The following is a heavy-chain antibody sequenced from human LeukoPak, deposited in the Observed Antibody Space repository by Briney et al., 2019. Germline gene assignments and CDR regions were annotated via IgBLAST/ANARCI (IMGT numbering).Heavy chain of an antibody. V-gene: IGHV1-69*04. CDR1: GGTFIIYA. CDR2: IIPILGIA. Sequence: ASVTVSCKASGGTFIIYAISWVRQAPGQGREWMGRIIPILGIANYAQKFQGRVTITADKSTSTAYMELSSLRSEDTAVYYCARARRDILTGHYYYGMDVWGQGTTVTVSS. CDR3: ARARRDILTGHYYYGMDV. J-gene: IGHJ6*02. D-gene: IGHD3-9*01.